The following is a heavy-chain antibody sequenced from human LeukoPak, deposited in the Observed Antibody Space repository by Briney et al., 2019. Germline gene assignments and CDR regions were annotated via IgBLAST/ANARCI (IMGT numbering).Heavy chain of an antibody. CDR3: ARGPDDFWSGYYDY. V-gene: IGHV4-39*07. Sequence: PSETLSLTCTVSGGSISSSSYYWGWIRQPPGKGLEWIGSIYYSGSTYYNPSLKSRVTISVDTSKNQFSLKLSSVTAADTAVYYCARGPDDFWSGYYDYWGQGTLVTVSS. CDR2: IYYSGST. J-gene: IGHJ4*02. D-gene: IGHD3-3*01. CDR1: GGSISSSSYY.